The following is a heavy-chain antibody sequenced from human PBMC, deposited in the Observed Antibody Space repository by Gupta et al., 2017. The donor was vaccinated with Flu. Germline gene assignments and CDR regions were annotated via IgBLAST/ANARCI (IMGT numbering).Heavy chain of an antibody. CDR2: IDPTDSYT. V-gene: IGHV5-10-1*01. CDR3: AILPPSYSSSSTQGFVV. Sequence: EVQLVQSGVEVKKPGESLRISCKGSGYTFTKHFITWVRQVPGRGLEWMGRIDPTDSYTNYSPSFQAHVTISADRSISTAFLQWSSLQASDTAIYYCAILPPSYSSSSTQGFVVWGHGTLVTVSP. D-gene: IGHD6-6*01. CDR1: GYTFTKHF. J-gene: IGHJ5*01.